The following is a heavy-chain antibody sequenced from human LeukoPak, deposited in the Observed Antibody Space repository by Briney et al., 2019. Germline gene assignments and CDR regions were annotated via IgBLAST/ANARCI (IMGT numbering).Heavy chain of an antibody. Sequence: GASVTVSRTASGYTFTSYAMHWVRQAPGQRLEWMGWINAGNGNTKYSQKFQGRVTITRDTSASTAYMELSSLRSEDTAVYYCARDSGEYYFDYWGQGTLVTVSS. D-gene: IGHD2-15*01. CDR2: INAGNGNT. V-gene: IGHV1-3*01. CDR3: ARDSGEYYFDY. J-gene: IGHJ4*02. CDR1: GYTFTSYA.